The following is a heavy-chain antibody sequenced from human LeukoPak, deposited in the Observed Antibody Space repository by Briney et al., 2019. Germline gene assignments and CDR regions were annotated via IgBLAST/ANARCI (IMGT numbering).Heavy chain of an antibody. J-gene: IGHJ4*02. V-gene: IGHV3-74*01. CDR1: GFSFSKYW. Sequence: AGGSLRLSCAASGFSFSKYWFHWVRQAPGEGLVWVSRTNEHGTIINYADSVKGRFTISRDNAKNTLYLQMNSLRTEDSALYYCVVDLSGSADYWGQGTLVTVSS. CDR2: TNEHGTII. CDR3: VVDLSGSADY. D-gene: IGHD3-10*01.